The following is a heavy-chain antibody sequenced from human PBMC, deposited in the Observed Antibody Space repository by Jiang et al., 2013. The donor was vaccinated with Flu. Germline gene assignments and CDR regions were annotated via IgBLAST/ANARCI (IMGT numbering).Heavy chain of an antibody. V-gene: IGHV4-34*01. D-gene: IGHD3-22*01. CDR2: INHSGST. CDR3: ARGHYYDSSGYLLLYRYFDL. J-gene: IGHJ2*01. Sequence: GKGLEWIGEINHSGSTNYNPSLKSRVTISVDTSKNQFSLKLGSVTAADTAVYYCARGHYYDSSGYLLLYRYFDLWGRGTLVTVSS.